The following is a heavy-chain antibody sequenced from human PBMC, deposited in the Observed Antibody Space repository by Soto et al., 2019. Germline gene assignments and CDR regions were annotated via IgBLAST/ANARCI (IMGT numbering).Heavy chain of an antibody. CDR1: GFTFSSYS. V-gene: IGHV3-21*01. D-gene: IGHD2-2*01. J-gene: IGHJ6*02. CDR3: AREGGYCSSTSCRTLYYYYGMDV. CDR2: ISSSSSYI. Sequence: PGGSLRLSCAASGFTFSSYSMNWVRQAPGKGLEWVSSISSSSSYIYYADSVKGPFTISRDNAKNSLYLQMNSLRAEDTAVYYCAREGGYCSSTSCRTLYYYYGMDVWGQGTTVTVSS.